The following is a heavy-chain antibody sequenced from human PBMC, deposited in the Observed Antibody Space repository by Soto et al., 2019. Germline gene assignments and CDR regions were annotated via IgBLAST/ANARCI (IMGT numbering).Heavy chain of an antibody. CDR3: ARGGYYYDSSAYYRPFDY. CDR2: MNPNSGNT. D-gene: IGHD3-22*01. J-gene: IGHJ4*02. CDR1: GYTFTSYD. Sequence: ASVKVSCKASGYTFTSYDIDWVRQATGQGLEWMGWMNPNSGNTGYAQKFQGRVTMTRSTSISTAYMELSSLRSEDTAVYYCARGGYYYDSSAYYRPFDYWGQGTLVTVSS. V-gene: IGHV1-8*01.